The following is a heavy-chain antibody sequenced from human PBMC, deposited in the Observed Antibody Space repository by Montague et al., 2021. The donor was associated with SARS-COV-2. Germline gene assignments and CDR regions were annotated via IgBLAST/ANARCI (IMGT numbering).Heavy chain of an antibody. J-gene: IGHJ3*02. D-gene: IGHD3-22*01. V-gene: IGHV4-59*12. CDR2: IYYSGST. CDR3: ARARTRITMIVVVIDAFDI. CDR1: GGSISSYY. Sequence: SETLSLTCTVSGGSISSYYWSWIRQPPGKGLELIGYIYYSGSTNYNPSLKSRVTISVDTSKNQFSLKLSSVTAADTAVYYCARARTRITMIVVVIDAFDIWGQGTTVTVSS.